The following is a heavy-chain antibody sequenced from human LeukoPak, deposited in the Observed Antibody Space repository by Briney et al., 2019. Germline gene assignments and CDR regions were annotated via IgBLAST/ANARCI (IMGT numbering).Heavy chain of an antibody. CDR3: ARVSGVRGVYYYYYYMDV. CDR2: MNPNSGNT. J-gene: IGHJ6*03. D-gene: IGHD3-10*01. Sequence: ASVKVSCKASGYTFTSYGINWVRQATGQGLEWMGWMNPNSGNTGYAQKFQGRVTMTRNTSISTAYMELSSLRSEDTAVYYCARVSGVRGVYYYYYYMDVWDKGTTVTISS. V-gene: IGHV1-8*02. CDR1: GYTFTSYG.